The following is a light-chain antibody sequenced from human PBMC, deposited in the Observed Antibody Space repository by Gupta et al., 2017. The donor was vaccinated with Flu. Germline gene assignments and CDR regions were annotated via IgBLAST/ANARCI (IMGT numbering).Light chain of an antibody. CDR2: VEGSGSY. CDR3: ETWDSDTFV. CDR1: SGHNTNI. V-gene: IGLV4-60*03. Sequence: QPVLTQSSSASASLGSSVKLTCTLTSGHNTNIIAWHQQQPGKAPRFLMKVEGSGSYNKGSGVPDRSSGSSSGADRYLTISNLQSENEADYYCETWDSDTFVFGTVTKVTVL. J-gene: IGLJ1*01.